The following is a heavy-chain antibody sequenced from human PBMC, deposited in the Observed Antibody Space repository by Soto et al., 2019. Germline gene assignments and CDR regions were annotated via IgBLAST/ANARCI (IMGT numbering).Heavy chain of an antibody. CDR3: ARIRVGYYYDSSGYLPDGMDV. J-gene: IGHJ6*02. D-gene: IGHD3-22*01. V-gene: IGHV2-5*02. CDR2: IYWDDDK. Sequence: SGPTLVNPTQTLTLTCTFSGFSLSTSGVGVGWIRQPPGKALEWLALIYWDDDKRYSPSLKSRLTITKDTSKNQVVLTMTNMDPVDTATYYCARIRVGYYYDSSGYLPDGMDVWGQGTTVTVSS. CDR1: GFSLSTSGVG.